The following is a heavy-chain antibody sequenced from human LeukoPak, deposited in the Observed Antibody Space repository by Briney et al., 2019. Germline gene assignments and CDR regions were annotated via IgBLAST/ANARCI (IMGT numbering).Heavy chain of an antibody. D-gene: IGHD3-16*02. CDR1: GGSVSSGSYY. J-gene: IGHJ4*02. V-gene: IGHV4-61*01. Sequence: PSETLSLTCTVSGGSVSSGSYYWSWIRQPPGKGLERIGYIYYSGSTNYNPSLKSRVTISVDTSKNQFSLKLSSVTAADTAVYYCARRPRLGELSSFDYWGQGTLVTVSS. CDR3: ARRPRLGELSSFDY. CDR2: IYYSGST.